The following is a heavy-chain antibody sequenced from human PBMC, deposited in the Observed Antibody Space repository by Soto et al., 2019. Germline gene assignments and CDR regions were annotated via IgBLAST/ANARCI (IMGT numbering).Heavy chain of an antibody. V-gene: IGHV3-21*04. CDR1: GFTFSSYS. CDR3: ARDSTDIVATINSYYYYYMDV. Sequence: GGSLRLSCAASGFTFSSYSMNWVRQAPGKGLEWVSSISSSSSYIYYADSVKGRFTISRDNAKNSLYLQMNSLRAEDTAVYYCARDSTDIVATINSYYYYYMDVWGKGTTVTVSS. J-gene: IGHJ6*03. D-gene: IGHD5-12*01. CDR2: ISSSSSYI.